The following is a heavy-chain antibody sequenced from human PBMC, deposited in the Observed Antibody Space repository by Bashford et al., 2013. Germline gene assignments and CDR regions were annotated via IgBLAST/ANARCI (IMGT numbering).Heavy chain of an antibody. Sequence: WFRQAPGKGPEWVASISSASDKSYTESVKGRFTISGDHSKNLLYLEMYGLRVEDTAVYYCAREIVVAEVTEYNWFHPWGQGTLVTVSS. CDR2: ISSASDK. D-gene: IGHD2/OR15-2a*01. CDR3: AREIVVAEVTEYNWFHP. J-gene: IGHJ5*02. V-gene: IGHV3-69-1*01.